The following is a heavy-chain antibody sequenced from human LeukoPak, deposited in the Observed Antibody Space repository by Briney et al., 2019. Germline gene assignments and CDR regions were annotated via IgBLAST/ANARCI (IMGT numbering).Heavy chain of an antibody. CDR1: GFTFSNYW. D-gene: IGHD3-10*01. V-gene: IGHV3-74*01. CDR2: INPDGSST. J-gene: IGHJ4*02. CDR3: AKDTAGLLWFGEPYFDY. Sequence: GGSLRLSCAASGFTFSNYWMHWVRQAPGKGLVWVSRINPDGSSTDYADSVKGRFTISRDSSKNTLYLQLNSLRAEDTAVYYCAKDTAGLLWFGEPYFDYWGQGTLVTVSS.